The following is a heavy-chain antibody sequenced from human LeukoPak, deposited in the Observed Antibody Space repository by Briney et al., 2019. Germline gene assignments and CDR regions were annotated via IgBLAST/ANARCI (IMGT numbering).Heavy chain of an antibody. CDR1: GGSISSYY. V-gene: IGHV4-34*01. CDR3: ARGWELFHVLDI. D-gene: IGHD1-26*01. CDR2: INHSGNT. J-gene: IGHJ3*02. Sequence: SETLSLTCTVSGGSISSYYWSWIRQPPGKGLEWIGEINHSGNTNYNPSLKSRVTISVDMSKNQFSLKLSSVTAADTAVYYCARGWELFHVLDIWGQGTMVTVSS.